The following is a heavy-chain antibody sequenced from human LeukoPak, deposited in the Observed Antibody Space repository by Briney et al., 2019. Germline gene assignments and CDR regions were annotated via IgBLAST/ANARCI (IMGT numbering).Heavy chain of an antibody. Sequence: ASVKVSCKVSGYTLTELSMHWVRQAPGKGLEWMRGFDPEDGETIYAQKFQGRVTMTEDTSTDTAYMELSSLKASDTAMYYCARPDDYGDYTGWYYFDYWGQGTLVTVSS. V-gene: IGHV1-24*01. D-gene: IGHD4-17*01. J-gene: IGHJ4*02. CDR2: FDPEDGET. CDR3: ARPDDYGDYTGWYYFDY. CDR1: GYTLTELS.